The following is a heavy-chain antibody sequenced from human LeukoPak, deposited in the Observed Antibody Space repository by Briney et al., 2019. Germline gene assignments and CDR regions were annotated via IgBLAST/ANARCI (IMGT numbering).Heavy chain of an antibody. Sequence: GGSLRLSCAASGFTFSSYSMNWVRQAPGKGLEWVSSISSSSSYIYYADSVKGRFTISRDNAKNSLYPQMNSLRAEDTAMYYCARDRIESGSYFFDYWGQGTLVTVPS. J-gene: IGHJ4*02. D-gene: IGHD1-26*01. CDR3: ARDRIESGSYFFDY. V-gene: IGHV3-21*01. CDR1: GFTFSSYS. CDR2: ISSSSSYI.